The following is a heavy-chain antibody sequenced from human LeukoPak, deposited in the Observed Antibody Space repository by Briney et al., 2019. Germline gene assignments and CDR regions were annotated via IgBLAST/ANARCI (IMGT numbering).Heavy chain of an antibody. CDR2: TKPDGSDT. V-gene: IGHV3-7*04. J-gene: IGHJ5*02. CDR1: GFALRGYW. CDR3: VRGHGWFDP. Sequence: GGSLRLSCAASGFALRGYWMSWVRQTPGKGLEWVANTKPDGSDTYYVDFVKGRFTISRDNAKNSLDLQMSSLRAEDTAVYYCVRGHGWFDPWAREPWSPSPQ.